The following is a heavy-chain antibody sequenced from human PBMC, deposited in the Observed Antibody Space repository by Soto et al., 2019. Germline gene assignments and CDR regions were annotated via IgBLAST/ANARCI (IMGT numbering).Heavy chain of an antibody. V-gene: IGHV3-30*03. CDR1: GFTFSTYG. Sequence: PGGSPRLSCAASGFTFSTYGMHWVRQAPGKGLEWVAGISHDDRDKYYGDSVKGRFTISRDNSKSTLYLQMNSLRTEDTAVYYCATVMVRGVIVTHYFDYWGQGALVTVSS. D-gene: IGHD3-10*01. J-gene: IGHJ4*02. CDR3: ATVMVRGVIVTHYFDY. CDR2: ISHDDRDK.